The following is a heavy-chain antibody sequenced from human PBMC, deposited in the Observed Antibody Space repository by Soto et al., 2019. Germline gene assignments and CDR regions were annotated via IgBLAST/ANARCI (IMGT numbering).Heavy chain of an antibody. CDR3: ARVVVVVAATVWYFDL. CDR2: IYNSGST. D-gene: IGHD2-15*01. Sequence: QVQLQESGPGLVKPSQTLSLTCTVSGGSISSGGYFWSWIRQHPGKGLEWIGYIYNSGSTYYNPSLKSRVTISVASSKNQFALNLTSVTAADTAVYYCARVVVVVAATVWYFDLWGRGTLVTVSS. J-gene: IGHJ2*01. V-gene: IGHV4-31*03. CDR1: GGSISSGGYF.